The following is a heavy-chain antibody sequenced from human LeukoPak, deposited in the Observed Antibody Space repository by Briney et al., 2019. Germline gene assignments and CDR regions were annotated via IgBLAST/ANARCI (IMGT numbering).Heavy chain of an antibody. Sequence: AGSLRLSCAASGFTFSNAWMSWVRQAPGKGLEWVGRIKSKTDGGTTDYAAPVKGRFAISRDASKTTLYLQMNSLKTEDTAVYYCTTDRVPAANFYYYYMDVWGKGTTVTVSS. D-gene: IGHD2-2*01. CDR1: GFTFSNAW. CDR3: TTDRVPAANFYYYYMDV. CDR2: IKSKTDGGTT. V-gene: IGHV3-15*01. J-gene: IGHJ6*03.